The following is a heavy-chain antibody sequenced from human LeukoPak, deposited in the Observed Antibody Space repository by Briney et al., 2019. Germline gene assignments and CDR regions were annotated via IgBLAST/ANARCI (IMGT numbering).Heavy chain of an antibody. D-gene: IGHD1-20*01. J-gene: IGHJ4*02. Sequence: GASVKVSCKASGYTFTGYYMHWVRQAPGQGLEWMGWINPNSGGTNYAQKFQGKVTMTRDTSISTAYMELSRLRSDDTAVYYCARWLTGTPPRADYWGQGTLVTVSS. CDR2: INPNSGGT. V-gene: IGHV1-2*02. CDR1: GYTFTGYY. CDR3: ARWLTGTPPRADY.